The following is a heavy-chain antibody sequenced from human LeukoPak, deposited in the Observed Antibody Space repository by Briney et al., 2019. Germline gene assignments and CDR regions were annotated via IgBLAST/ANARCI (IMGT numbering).Heavy chain of an antibody. V-gene: IGHV1-69*05. Sequence: SVKVSCKASGGTFSSYAISWVRQAPGQGLEWMGGIIPIFGTANYAQKFQGRVTITTDESTSTAYMELSSLRSEDTAVYYCASPDRDCSSTSCYYYYMDVWAKGPRSPSP. D-gene: IGHD2-2*01. CDR2: IIPIFGTA. J-gene: IGHJ6*03. CDR1: GGTFSSYA. CDR3: ASPDRDCSSTSCYYYYMDV.